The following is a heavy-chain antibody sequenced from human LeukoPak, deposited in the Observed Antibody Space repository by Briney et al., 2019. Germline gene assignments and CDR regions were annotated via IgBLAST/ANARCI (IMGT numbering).Heavy chain of an antibody. CDR1: GFTFSSYW. J-gene: IGHJ4*02. Sequence: GGSLRLSCAASGFTFSSYWMHWVRQAPGKGLVWVSRINSDGSSTSYADSVKGRFTISRDNSKNTLYLQMNSLRTEDTAVYYCARDPPDSGSHYFDDWGQGTLVTVSS. D-gene: IGHD3-10*01. CDR2: INSDGSST. V-gene: IGHV3-74*01. CDR3: ARDPPDSGSHYFDD.